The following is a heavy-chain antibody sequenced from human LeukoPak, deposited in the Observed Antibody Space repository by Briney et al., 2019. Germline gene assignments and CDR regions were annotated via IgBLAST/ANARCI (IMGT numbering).Heavy chain of an antibody. Sequence: SETLSLTCAVDGGSFSGYYWSWIRQPPGKGLEWIGEINHSGTTNYNSSLKSRVTVSVDTSKNQFSLKLSSVTAADKAVYYCARRYSGSYGLYSHHSMDVWGKGTTVTISS. CDR3: ARRYSGSYGLYSHHSMDV. D-gene: IGHD1-26*01. J-gene: IGHJ6*03. CDR2: INHSGTT. V-gene: IGHV4-34*01. CDR1: GGSFSGYY.